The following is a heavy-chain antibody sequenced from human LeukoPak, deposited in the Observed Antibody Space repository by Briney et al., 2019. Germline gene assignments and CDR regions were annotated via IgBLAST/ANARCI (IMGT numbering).Heavy chain of an antibody. CDR2: ISSSNII. CDR3: ASMTTYCGGHCYFFDY. J-gene: IGHJ4*02. V-gene: IGHV3-48*04. CDR1: GFTFSSYS. Sequence: GGSLRLSCAASGFTFSSYSMNWVRQAPGKGLEWVSYISSSNIIYYADSVKGRFTISRDNAKNSLYLQMNSLRAEDTAVYYCASMTTYCGGHCYFFDYWGQGTLVTVSS. D-gene: IGHD2-21*02.